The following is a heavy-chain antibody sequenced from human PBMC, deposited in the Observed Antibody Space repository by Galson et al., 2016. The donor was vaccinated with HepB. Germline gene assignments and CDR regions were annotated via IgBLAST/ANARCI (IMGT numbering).Heavy chain of an antibody. Sequence: SLRLPCAASGFTFSSYWMHWVRQEPGKRLVWVSRLNSDGSETNYADSVKGRFIISRDNAKNTVYLHLNRLGAEDTALYYCARGMRVIVYEIDFWGQVTTVTVSS. CDR3: ARGMRVIVYEIDF. CDR2: LNSDGSET. V-gene: IGHV3-74*01. J-gene: IGHJ6*02. CDR1: GFTFSSYW. D-gene: IGHD3-16*02.